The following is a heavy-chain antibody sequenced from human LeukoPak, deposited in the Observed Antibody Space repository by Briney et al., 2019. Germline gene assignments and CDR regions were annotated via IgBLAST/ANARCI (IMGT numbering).Heavy chain of an antibody. CDR2: IYYSGST. CDR1: GGSVSSGSYY. V-gene: IGHV4-61*01. J-gene: IGHJ6*02. Sequence: PSETLSLTCTASGGSVSSGSYYWSWIRQPPGKGLEWIGYIYYSGSTNYNPSLKSRVTISVDTSKNQFSLKLSSVTAADTAVYYCARGGDIVVVGYYYGMDVWGQGTTVTVSS. CDR3: ARGGDIVVVGYYYGMDV. D-gene: IGHD2-15*01.